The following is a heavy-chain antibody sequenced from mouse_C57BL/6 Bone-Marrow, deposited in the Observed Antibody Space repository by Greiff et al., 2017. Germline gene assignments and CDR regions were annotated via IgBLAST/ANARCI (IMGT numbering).Heavy chain of an antibody. Sequence: VQLQQSGAELVKPGASVKMSCQASCYTFPTSSIDWMKQNPGKSLEWIGNFHPYNDDTKYNEKFKGKATLTVEKSYSTVYLELSRLTSDYSAVYCCPRGNWAFDYWGQGTTLTVSS. D-gene: IGHD4-1*01. J-gene: IGHJ2*01. CDR3: PRGNWAFDY. V-gene: IGHV1-47*01. CDR2: FHPYNDDT. CDR1: CYTFPTSS.